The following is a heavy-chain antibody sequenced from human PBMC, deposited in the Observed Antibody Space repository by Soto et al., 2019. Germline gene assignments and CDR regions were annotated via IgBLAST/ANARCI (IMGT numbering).Heavy chain of an antibody. J-gene: IGHJ4*02. D-gene: IGHD1-20*01. CDR3: ARYKAGYYDRFFDQ. CDR2: INPVSGAT. CDR1: GYNFIAYY. Sequence: QVQLVQSGAEVRKPGASVNVSCRASGYNFIAYYIHWIRQSPGRRLEWMGWINPVSGATEFAQNFQGRVTMTRDTSLSTAYMELSRLVSDDTAVYYCARYKAGYYDRFFDQWGLGTLVTVSS. V-gene: IGHV1-2*02.